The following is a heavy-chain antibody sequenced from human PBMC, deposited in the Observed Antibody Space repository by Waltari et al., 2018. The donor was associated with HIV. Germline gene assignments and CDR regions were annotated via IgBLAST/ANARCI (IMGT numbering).Heavy chain of an antibody. Sequence: EVQLVESGGGLVQPGGSLRLSCSASGFTFNEYDMHWVRQVTGKGLDGLSVIDSAGETYYSASVKGRFTISRENAKNSLYLQMSSLRAEDTAVYYCTRDRGSGWDPWGQGTLVTVSS. CDR1: GFTFNEYD. CDR3: TRDRGSGWDP. V-gene: IGHV3-13*01. D-gene: IGHD6-19*01. J-gene: IGHJ5*02. CDR2: IDSAGET.